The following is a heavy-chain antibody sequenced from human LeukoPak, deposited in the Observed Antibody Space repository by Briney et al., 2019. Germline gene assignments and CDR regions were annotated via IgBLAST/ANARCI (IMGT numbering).Heavy chain of an antibody. V-gene: IGHV1-46*01. CDR1: TSR. CDR3: AREHEAFDY. Sequence: ASVKVSCKATSRISWVRQAPGQGLEWMGIINPSGGSTSYAQKFQGRVTMTRDVSTSTVYMELSSLRSEDTAVYYCAREHEAFDYWGQGTLVTVSS. CDR2: INPSGGST. J-gene: IGHJ4*02.